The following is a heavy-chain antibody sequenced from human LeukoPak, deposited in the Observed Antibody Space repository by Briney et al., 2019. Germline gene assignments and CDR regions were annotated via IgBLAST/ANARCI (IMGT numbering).Heavy chain of an antibody. D-gene: IGHD3-10*02. CDR1: GFTFSNFG. Sequence: GGSLRLSCAASGFTFSNFGMNWVRQAPGKGLEWVTFIRYDGTIKHYADSVKGRFAISRDNSKNTLYLQMNSLRAEDTAVYYCAELGIAMIGGVWGKGTTVTISS. CDR3: AELGIAMIGGV. V-gene: IGHV3-30*02. CDR2: IRYDGTIK. J-gene: IGHJ6*04.